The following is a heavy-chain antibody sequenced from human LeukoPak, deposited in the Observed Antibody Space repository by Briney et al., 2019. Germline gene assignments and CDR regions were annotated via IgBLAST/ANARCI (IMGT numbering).Heavy chain of an antibody. V-gene: IGHV3-7*04. CDR3: SRGRVTAAGSQDF. Sequence: GVSLRLFCAASEFTFSNYWLTWVRQAPGEGLQWVANIKQDGSESLYVDSVERRFNISRDNTKNSLYLQMNSLRVEDTAVYYCSRGRVTAAGSQDFWGQGTLVTVSS. J-gene: IGHJ4*02. CDR1: EFTFSNYW. D-gene: IGHD6-25*01. CDR2: IKQDGSES.